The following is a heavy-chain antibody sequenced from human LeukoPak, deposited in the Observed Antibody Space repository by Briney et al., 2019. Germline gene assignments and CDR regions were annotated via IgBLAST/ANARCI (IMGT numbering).Heavy chain of an antibody. Sequence: SETLSLTCAVYGGSFSVYYWSWIRQPPGKGLEWIGEINHSGSTNYNPSPKSRVTISVDTSKNQFSLKLSSVTAAGTAVYYCARAMAGGAVADNWFDPWGQGTLVTVSS. CDR2: INHSGST. CDR3: ARAMAGGAVADNWFDP. J-gene: IGHJ5*02. CDR1: GGSFSVYY. V-gene: IGHV4-34*01. D-gene: IGHD6-19*01.